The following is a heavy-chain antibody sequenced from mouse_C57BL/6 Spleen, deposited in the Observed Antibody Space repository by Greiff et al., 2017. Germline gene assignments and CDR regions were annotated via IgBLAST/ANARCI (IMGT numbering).Heavy chain of an antibody. CDR3: ARGLTGTWYFDV. D-gene: IGHD4-1*01. J-gene: IGHJ1*03. CDR1: GFTFSDYG. V-gene: IGHV5-17*01. Sequence: EVQLQESGGGLVKPGGSLKLSCAASGFTFSDYGMHWVRQAPEKGLEWVAYISSGSSTIYYADTVKGRFTISRDNAKNTLFLQMTSLRSEDTAMYYCARGLTGTWYFDVWGTGTTVTVSS. CDR2: ISSGSSTI.